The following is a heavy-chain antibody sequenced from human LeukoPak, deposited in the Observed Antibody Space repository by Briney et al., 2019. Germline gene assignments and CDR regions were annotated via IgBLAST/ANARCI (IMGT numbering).Heavy chain of an antibody. CDR2: IWYVGSNK. V-gene: IGHV3-33*01. Sequence: GGSLRLSCAASGITFRSYGMHWVRQAPGKGLEWVAFIWYVGSNKYYADSVKGRFTISRDNSKNTLYLQMNSLRAEDTAVYYCARALVNDGYDCWGQGTLVTVSS. CDR3: ARALVNDGYDC. D-gene: IGHD1-1*01. J-gene: IGHJ4*02. CDR1: GITFRSYG.